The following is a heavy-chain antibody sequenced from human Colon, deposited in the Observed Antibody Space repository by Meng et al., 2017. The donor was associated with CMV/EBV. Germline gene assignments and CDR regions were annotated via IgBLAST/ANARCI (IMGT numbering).Heavy chain of an antibody. Sequence: SETLSLTCTVSGDSLRDHYWSWIRQPPGKGLEWMGYVYYSGSARYSPSLRSRRTISVDTSRNQISLNLRFVTAADTAMYFCARGVGHATNNSLDHWGQGTLVTVSS. CDR2: VYYSGSA. J-gene: IGHJ4*02. CDR1: GDSLRDHY. CDR3: ARGVGHATNNSLDH. D-gene: IGHD1-1*01. V-gene: IGHV4-59*11.